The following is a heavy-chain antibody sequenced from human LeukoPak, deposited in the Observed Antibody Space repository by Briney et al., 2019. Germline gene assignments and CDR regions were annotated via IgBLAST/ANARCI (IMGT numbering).Heavy chain of an antibody. D-gene: IGHD6-13*01. CDR1: GFTFSSYS. Sequence: GWSPRLSCAASGFTFSSYSMTWVRQAPGKGLEWITYIHDGGSPIYYADSVKGRFTVSRDNAKNSLYLQMNSLRAEDTAVYYCARGGSSWFSYWGQGTLVTVSS. CDR3: ARGGSSWFSY. J-gene: IGHJ4*02. V-gene: IGHV3-48*01. CDR2: IHDGGSPI.